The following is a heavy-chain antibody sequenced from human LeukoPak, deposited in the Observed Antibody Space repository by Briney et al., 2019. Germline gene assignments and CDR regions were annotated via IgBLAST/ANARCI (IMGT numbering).Heavy chain of an antibody. CDR1: GYSFTSYW. CDR2: IYPGDSDT. J-gene: IGHJ5*02. Sequence: PGESLKISCKGSGYSFTSYWIGWVRQMPGKGLEWMGIIYPGDSDTRYSPSFQGQVTISADKSISTAYLQWSSLKASDTAMYYCARGEDDYGDPNWFDPWGQGTLVTVSS. CDR3: ARGEDDYGDPNWFDP. V-gene: IGHV5-51*01. D-gene: IGHD4-17*01.